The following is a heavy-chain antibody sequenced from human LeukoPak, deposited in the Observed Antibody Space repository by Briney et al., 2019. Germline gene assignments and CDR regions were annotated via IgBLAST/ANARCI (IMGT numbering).Heavy chain of an antibody. V-gene: IGHV1-18*01. D-gene: IGHD3-10*01. CDR3: ARGPYGTGPPSPHYYYSMDV. CDR2: ISAYNGNT. J-gene: IGHJ6*02. CDR1: GYTFTSYG. Sequence: ASVKVSCKASGYTFTSYGISWVRQAPGQGLEWMGWISAYNGNTNYAQKLQGRVTMTTDTSTSTAYMELRSLRSDDTAVYYCARGPYGTGPPSPHYYYSMDVWGQGTTVTVSS.